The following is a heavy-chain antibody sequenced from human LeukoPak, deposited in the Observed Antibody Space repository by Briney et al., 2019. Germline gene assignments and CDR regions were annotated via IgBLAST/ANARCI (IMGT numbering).Heavy chain of an antibody. CDR1: GLTLSSNS. Sequence: GGSLRLSCAASGLTLSSNSMNWVRQAPGKGLEWVSSISRSSTYIYYADSVRGRFNISRDNAKNSLFLHMNSLRAEETAVYYCAREVGATDDYWGQGTLVTVSS. V-gene: IGHV3-21*01. D-gene: IGHD1-26*01. CDR3: AREVGATDDY. CDR2: ISRSSTYI. J-gene: IGHJ4*02.